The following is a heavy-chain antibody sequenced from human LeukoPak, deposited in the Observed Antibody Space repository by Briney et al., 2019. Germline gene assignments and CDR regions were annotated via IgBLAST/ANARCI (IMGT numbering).Heavy chain of an antibody. CDR3: ASGEGGYYDSSGYPLDY. V-gene: IGHV1-3*01. CDR2: INAGNGNT. Sequence: ASVKVSCKASGYTFTSYAMHWVRQAPGQRLEWMGWINAGNGNTKYSQKFQGRVTITRDTSASTAYMELSSLRSEDTAVYYCASGEGGYYDSSGYPLDYWGQGTLVTVSS. CDR1: GYTFTSYA. J-gene: IGHJ4*02. D-gene: IGHD3-22*01.